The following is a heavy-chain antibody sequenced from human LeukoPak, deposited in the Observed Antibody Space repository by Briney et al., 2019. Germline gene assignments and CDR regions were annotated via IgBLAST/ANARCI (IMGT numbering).Heavy chain of an antibody. V-gene: IGHV3-23*01. CDR1: TFTFSSYG. CDR2: ISGSGGST. CDR3: AKDGYCSAGSCFSANDAFDI. D-gene: IGHD2-15*01. J-gene: IGHJ3*02. Sequence: PGGSLRLSCGASTFTFSSYGMSWVRQAPGKGLEWVSAISGSGGSTYYADYVKGRFTISRDNSKNSLYLQMNSLRAEDTAVYYCAKDGYCSAGSCFSANDAFDIWGQGTMVTVSS.